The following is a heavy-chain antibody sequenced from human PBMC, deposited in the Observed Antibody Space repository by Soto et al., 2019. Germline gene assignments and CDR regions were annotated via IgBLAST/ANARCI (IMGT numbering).Heavy chain of an antibody. CDR3: ARGRQVAPSALFRRAGDYSMDV. CDR1: GGSFSGYS. D-gene: IGHD2-2*01. CDR2: ITHSGST. J-gene: IGHJ6*02. Sequence: SETLSLTCAVYGGSFSGYSWSYIRQPPGKGLEWIGEITHSGSTNYNPSLKSRVTMALDTSKNQFSVKLRSVTAADTAVYYCARGRQVAPSALFRRAGDYSMDVWGQGTTFTVSS. V-gene: IGHV4-34*01.